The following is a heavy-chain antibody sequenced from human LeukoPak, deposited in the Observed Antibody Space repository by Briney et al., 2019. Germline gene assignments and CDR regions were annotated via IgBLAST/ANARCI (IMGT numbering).Heavy chain of an antibody. D-gene: IGHD5-24*01. CDR2: ISTTGST. V-gene: IGHV4-4*07. CDR1: GGSISTHY. J-gene: IGHJ4*02. Sequence: PSETLSLTCTVSGGSISTHYWSWIRQPAGKGLEWIGRISTTGSTSYNPSLKSRVSMSVDTSKNQFSLKVSSVTAADTAVYYCAREVEMATQFDYWGQGTLVSVSS. CDR3: AREVEMATQFDY.